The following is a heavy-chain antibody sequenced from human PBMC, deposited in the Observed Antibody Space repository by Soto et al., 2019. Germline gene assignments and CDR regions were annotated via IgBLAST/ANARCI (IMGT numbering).Heavy chain of an antibody. CDR2: ISYDGSNK. V-gene: IGHV3-30*18. J-gene: IGHJ4*02. CDR1: GFTFSSYG. D-gene: IGHD2-15*01. Sequence: GGSLRLSCAASGFTFSSYGMHWVRQAPGKGLEWVAVISYDGSNKYYADSVKGRFTISRDNSKNTLYLQMNSLRAGDTAVYYCAKDRGRGYCSGGSCFYFDYWGQGTLVTVSS. CDR3: AKDRGRGYCSGGSCFYFDY.